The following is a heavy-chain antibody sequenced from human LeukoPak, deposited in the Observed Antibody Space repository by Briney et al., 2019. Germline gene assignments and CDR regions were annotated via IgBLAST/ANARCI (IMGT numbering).Heavy chain of an antibody. J-gene: IGHJ4*02. CDR3: AQDIAWGAFEH. Sequence: GGSLRLSCVASGFTFRHYAMSWVSQAPGKGLEWVSSISGSDVSTYYAESVKGRFTISRDNSKSTLSLQMNSLRVEDTALYYCAQDIAWGAFEHWGQGTLVTVSS. CDR2: ISGSDVST. D-gene: IGHD7-27*01. V-gene: IGHV3-23*01. CDR1: GFTFRHYA.